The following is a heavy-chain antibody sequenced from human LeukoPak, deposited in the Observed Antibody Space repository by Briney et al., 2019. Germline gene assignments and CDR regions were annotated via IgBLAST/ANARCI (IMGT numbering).Heavy chain of an antibody. CDR3: ARVGYYYDSSGYYVAY. CDR1: GYTFTGYY. V-gene: IGHV1-2*02. CDR2: INPNSGGT. J-gene: IGHJ4*02. D-gene: IGHD3-22*01. Sequence: ASVKVSCKASGYTFTGYYMHWVRQAPGQGLEWMGWINPNSGGTNYAQKFQGRVTMTTDTSSSTVYMELSSLRSEDTAVYYCARVGYYYDSSGYYVAYWGQGTLVTVSS.